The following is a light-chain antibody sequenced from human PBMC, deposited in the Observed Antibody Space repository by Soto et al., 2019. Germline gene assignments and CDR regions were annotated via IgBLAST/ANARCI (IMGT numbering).Light chain of an antibody. Sequence: QSVLTQPPSASGTPGQRVTISCSGSSSNIGSHTVNWYQQLPGTAPKLLIYSNHQRPSGVPDRFSGSKSGTSASLAISGLQSDDEADYYCAAWDDNLYVFGTGTKLTVL. CDR3: AAWDDNLYV. CDR2: SNH. CDR1: SSNIGSHT. V-gene: IGLV1-44*01. J-gene: IGLJ1*01.